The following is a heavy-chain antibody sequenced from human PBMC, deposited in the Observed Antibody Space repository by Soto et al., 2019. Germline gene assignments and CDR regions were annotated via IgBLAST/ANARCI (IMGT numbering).Heavy chain of an antibody. CDR1: GYSFTNYW. Sequence: GESLKISCKGSGYSFTNYWISWVRQMPGKGLEWMGRIDPSDSYTSYSPTFRGRVIISADKSISTAYLQWSSLKASDTAVYFCERHPAGQWLAIGGYWGQGTLVTVSS. V-gene: IGHV5-10-1*01. CDR3: ERHPAGQWLAIGGY. J-gene: IGHJ4*02. D-gene: IGHD6-19*01. CDR2: IDPSDSYT.